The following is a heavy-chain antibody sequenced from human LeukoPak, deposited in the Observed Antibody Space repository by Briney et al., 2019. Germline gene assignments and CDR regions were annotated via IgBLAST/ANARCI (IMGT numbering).Heavy chain of an antibody. CDR2: IYYSGST. CDR1: GGSISSYY. Sequence: SETLSLTCTVSGGSISSYYCSWIRQPPGKGLEWIGYIYYSGSTNYNPSLKSRVTISVDTSKNQFSLKLSSVTAADTAVYYCARGSAAGSQSRRAFDIWGQGTMVTVSS. CDR3: ARGSAAGSQSRRAFDI. V-gene: IGHV4-59*01. D-gene: IGHD6-13*01. J-gene: IGHJ3*02.